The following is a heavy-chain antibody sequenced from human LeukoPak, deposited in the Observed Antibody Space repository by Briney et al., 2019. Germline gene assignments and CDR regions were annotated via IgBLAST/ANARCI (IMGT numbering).Heavy chain of an antibody. CDR2: MDTNSGDT. J-gene: IGHJ4*02. CDR3: ARVQGSDRSASFDH. D-gene: IGHD3-3*01. V-gene: IGHV1-8*01. CDR1: GYTLFSHD. Sequence: ASVKVSRKTSGYTLFSHDINWGRHAPGQGLEWVWWMDTNSGDTGNAQRFQGRVTLTTGTSLSEAYTELTSLKSEATAAYYCARVQGSDRSASFDHWGQGTLVTVSS.